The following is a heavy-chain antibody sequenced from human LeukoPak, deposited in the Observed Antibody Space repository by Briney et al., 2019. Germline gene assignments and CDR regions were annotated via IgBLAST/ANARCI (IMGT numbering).Heavy chain of an antibody. J-gene: IGHJ3*02. CDR2: ISWNSGSI. Sequence: GRSLRLSCAASGFTFDDYAMHWVRQAPGKGLEWVSGISWNSGSIGYADSAKGRFTISRDNAKNSLYLQMNSLRAEDTALYYCAKDRAYYDFVPRAFGIWGQGTMVTVSS. V-gene: IGHV3-9*01. CDR3: AKDRAYYDFVPRAFGI. CDR1: GFTFDDYA. D-gene: IGHD3-3*01.